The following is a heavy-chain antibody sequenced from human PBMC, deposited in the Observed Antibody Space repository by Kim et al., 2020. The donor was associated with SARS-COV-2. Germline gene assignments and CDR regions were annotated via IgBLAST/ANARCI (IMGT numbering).Heavy chain of an antibody. V-gene: IGHV1-2*02. CDR1: GYTFTGYY. CDR2: INPNSGGT. D-gene: IGHD3-3*01. J-gene: IGHJ3*02. CDR3: ARENVLRFLEWLSYDAFDI. Sequence: ASVKVSCKASGYTFTGYYMHWVRQAPGQGLEWMGWINPNSGGTNYAQKFQGRVTMTRDTSISTAYMELSRLRSDDTAVYYCARENVLRFLEWLSYDAFDIWGQGTMVTVSS.